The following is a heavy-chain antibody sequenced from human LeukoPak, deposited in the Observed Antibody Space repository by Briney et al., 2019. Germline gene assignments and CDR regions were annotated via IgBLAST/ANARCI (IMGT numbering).Heavy chain of an antibody. D-gene: IGHD3-3*02. Sequence: SETLSLTCSVSGGSISSDYYTWIRQPPGKGLEWIGYMSDIGSSSYSPSLNSRVTILVETSKNQVSLTLTSVTAADTAVYFCARGQCLTFPDYWGQGTLVTVSS. CDR3: ARGQCLTFPDY. CDR2: MSDIGSS. V-gene: IGHV4-59*01. CDR1: GGSISSDY. J-gene: IGHJ4*02.